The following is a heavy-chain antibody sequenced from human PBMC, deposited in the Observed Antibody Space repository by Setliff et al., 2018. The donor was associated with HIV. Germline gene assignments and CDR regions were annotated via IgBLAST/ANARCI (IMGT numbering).Heavy chain of an antibody. D-gene: IGHD6-19*01. V-gene: IGHV4-59*12. J-gene: IGHJ4*02. CDR2: IYYSGST. CDR1: GGSISSYY. Sequence: SETLSLTCTVSGGSISSYYWSWIRQPPGKGLEWIGYIYYSGSTNYNPSLKSRVTISVDTSKNQFSLKLSSVTAADTAVYYCAREQHRMYNSGWYFHIDSWGQGALVTVSS. CDR3: AREQHRMYNSGWYFHIDS.